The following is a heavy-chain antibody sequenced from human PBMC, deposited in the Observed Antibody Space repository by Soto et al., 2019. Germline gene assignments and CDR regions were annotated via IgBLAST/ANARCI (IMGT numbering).Heavy chain of an antibody. V-gene: IGHV3-48*03. CDR3: ARSSGVAYYYYYGMDV. J-gene: IGHJ6*02. CDR2: ISSSGSTI. CDR1: GFTFSSYE. D-gene: IGHD1-26*01. Sequence: PGGSLRLSCAASGFTFSSYEMNWVRQAPGKGLEWVSYISSSGSTIYYADSVKGRFTISRDNAKNSLYLQMNSLRAEDTAVYYCARSSGVAYYYYYGMDVWGQGTTVTVSS.